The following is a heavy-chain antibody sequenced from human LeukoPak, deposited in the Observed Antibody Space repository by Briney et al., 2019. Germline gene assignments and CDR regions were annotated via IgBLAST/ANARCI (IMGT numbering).Heavy chain of an antibody. J-gene: IGHJ4*02. CDR3: AREGSGEFFDY. D-gene: IGHD3-10*01. CDR2: IKQDGSEK. Sequence: GGSLRLSCAASGFTFSSYWMSWVRLAPGKGLEWVANIKQDGSEKYYVDSVKGRFTISRDNAKNSLYLQMNSLRAEDTAVYYCAREGSGEFFDYWGQGTLVTVSS. CDR1: GFTFSSYW. V-gene: IGHV3-7*01.